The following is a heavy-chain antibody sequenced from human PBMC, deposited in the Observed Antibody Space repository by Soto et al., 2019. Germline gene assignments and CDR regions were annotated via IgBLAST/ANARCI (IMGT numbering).Heavy chain of an antibody. V-gene: IGHV3-11*01. CDR3: ARDPLAAARGDYYYYMDV. Sequence: GGSLSLSCAASGFTFSDYYMSWIRQAPGKGLEWVSYISSSGSTIYYADSVKGRFTISRDNAKNSLYLQMNSLRAEDTAVYYCARDPLAAARGDYYYYMDVWGKGTTVTVSS. CDR2: ISSSGSTI. J-gene: IGHJ6*03. CDR1: GFTFSDYY. D-gene: IGHD6-13*01.